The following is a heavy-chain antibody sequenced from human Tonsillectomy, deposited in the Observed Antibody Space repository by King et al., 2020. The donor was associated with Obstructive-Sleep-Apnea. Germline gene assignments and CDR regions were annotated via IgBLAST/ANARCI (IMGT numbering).Heavy chain of an antibody. D-gene: IGHD3-16*02. CDR2: INHSGST. J-gene: IGHJ4*02. Sequence: VQLQQWGAGLLKPSETLSLTCAVYGGSFSGYYWSWIRQPPGKGLEWIGEINHSGSTNYNPSLRSRVTISVDTSKNQFSLKLSSVTAADTAVYYWARPQYDYVWGSYRYNSAFDYWGQGTLVTVSS. CDR3: ARPQYDYVWGSYRYNSAFDY. V-gene: IGHV4-34*01. CDR1: GGSFSGYY.